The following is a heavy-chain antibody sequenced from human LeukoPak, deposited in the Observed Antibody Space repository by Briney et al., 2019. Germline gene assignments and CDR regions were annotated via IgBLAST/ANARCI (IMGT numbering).Heavy chain of an antibody. D-gene: IGHD5-18*01. Sequence: GGSLRLSCAASGFTFSTYAMHWVRQAPGKGLEWVAVISYDGTTKYHADSVKGRFTISRDNSKNTLYLQMNTLRAEDTAVYYCAKECDVPEWIQLWLGAGGSAPLDYWGQGTLVTVSS. V-gene: IGHV3-30-3*01. CDR3: AKECDVPEWIQLWLGAGGSAPLDY. CDR2: ISYDGTTK. J-gene: IGHJ4*02. CDR1: GFTFSTYA.